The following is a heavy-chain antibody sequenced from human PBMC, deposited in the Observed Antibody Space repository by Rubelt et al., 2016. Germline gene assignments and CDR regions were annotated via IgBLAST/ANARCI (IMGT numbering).Heavy chain of an antibody. J-gene: IGHJ2*01. CDR2: INHSGST. V-gene: IGHV4-34*01. CDR1: GGSFSGYY. CDR3: ARVSNGAYVYFGL. Sequence: GAGLLKPSETLSLTCAVYGGSFSGYYWSWIRQPPGKGLEWIGEINHSGSTNYNPSLKSRVTMSVDTSKNQFSLRLNSVTAADTAIYYCARVSNGAYVYFGLWGRGTLVTVSS. D-gene: IGHD1-14*01.